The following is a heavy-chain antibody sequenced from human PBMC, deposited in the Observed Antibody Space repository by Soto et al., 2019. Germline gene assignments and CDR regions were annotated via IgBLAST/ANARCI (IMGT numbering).Heavy chain of an antibody. Sequence: SETLSLTCSVSGGSISGSYWSWIRQSPGKGLEWLGYVYYTGSTNYSPPLRSRVSISVDTSKNEFSLRLSSVTAADTAVYFCARSVAVPGAHIDYWGQGTQVTVSS. CDR2: VYYTGST. V-gene: IGHV4-59*01. CDR1: GGSISGSY. D-gene: IGHD6-19*01. CDR3: ARSVAVPGAHIDY. J-gene: IGHJ4*02.